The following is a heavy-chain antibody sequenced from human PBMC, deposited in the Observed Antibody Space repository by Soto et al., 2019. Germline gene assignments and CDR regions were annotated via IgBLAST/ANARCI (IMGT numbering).Heavy chain of an antibody. D-gene: IGHD3-16*01. J-gene: IGHJ5*02. CDR3: AKDSAYGPDWFDP. CDR2: ISWNSGSI. Sequence: GGSLRLSCAASGFTFDDYAMHWVRQAPGKGLEWVSGISWNSGSIGYADSVKGRFTISRDNAKNSLYLQMNSLRAEDTALYYCAKDSAYGPDWFDPWGQGTLVTVSS. V-gene: IGHV3-9*01. CDR1: GFTFDDYA.